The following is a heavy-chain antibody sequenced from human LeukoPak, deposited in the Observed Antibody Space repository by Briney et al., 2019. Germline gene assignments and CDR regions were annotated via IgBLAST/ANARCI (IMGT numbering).Heavy chain of an antibody. J-gene: IGHJ4*02. CDR2: ISAYNGNT. V-gene: IGHV1-18*01. Sequence: ASVKVSCKASGYTFTSYGISWVRQAPGQGLEWMGWISAYNGNTNYAQKLQGRVTITADESTSTAYMELSSLRSEDTAVYYCARSGYYYDSSGYSEFDYWGQGTLVTVSS. CDR3: ARSGYYYDSSGYSEFDY. D-gene: IGHD3-22*01. CDR1: GYTFTSYG.